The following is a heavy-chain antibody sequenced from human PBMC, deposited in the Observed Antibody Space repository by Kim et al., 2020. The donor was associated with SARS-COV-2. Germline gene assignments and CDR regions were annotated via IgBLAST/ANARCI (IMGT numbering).Heavy chain of an antibody. CDR3: AKQPADY. J-gene: IGHJ4*02. CDR2: IGGSGGNT. Sequence: GGSLRLSCAASGFTFSSYAMSWVRQAPGKGLEWVSAIGGSGGNTDYADSVKGRFTISRDTSKNTLYLQMNSLRVEDTAVYYCAKQPADYWGQGTLVTVSS. CDR1: GFTFSSYA. V-gene: IGHV3-23*01.